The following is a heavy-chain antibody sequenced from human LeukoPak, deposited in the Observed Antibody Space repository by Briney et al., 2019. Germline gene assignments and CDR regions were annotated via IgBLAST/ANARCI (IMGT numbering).Heavy chain of an antibody. V-gene: IGHV4-59*01. D-gene: IGHD3-22*01. CDR2: IYYSGST. J-gene: IGHJ4*02. CDR1: GGSISSYY. Sequence: SETLSLTCTVSGGSISSYYWSWIRQPPGKGLEWIGYIYYSGSTNYNPSLKSRVTISVDTCKNQFSLKLSSVTAADTAVYYCARGIVVVPLGYWGQGTLVTVSS. CDR3: ARGIVVVPLGY.